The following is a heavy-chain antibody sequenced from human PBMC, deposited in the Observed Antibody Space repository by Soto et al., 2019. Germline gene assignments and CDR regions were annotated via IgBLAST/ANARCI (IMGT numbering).Heavy chain of an antibody. Sequence: SETLSLTCGVYGGSFSGYYWSWFRQPPGKGLEWIGEITYSGSTTYNPSLKSRVTISVDTSKNQFSLRLSSVTAADTAVYYCERHFSGSYYDDYWGQGSLVTVSS. J-gene: IGHJ4*02. CDR2: ITYSGST. V-gene: IGHV4-34*01. D-gene: IGHD1-26*01. CDR3: ERHFSGSYYDDY. CDR1: GGSFSGYY.